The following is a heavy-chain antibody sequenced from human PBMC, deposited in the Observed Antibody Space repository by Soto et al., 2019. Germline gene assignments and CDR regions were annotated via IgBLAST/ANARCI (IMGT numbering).Heavy chain of an antibody. Sequence: QVQLVRSRAEVNQPGSAVKVSCKASEGTFSSYAIMWVRQDPGQGLEWMRGIIPLPGTANYAQKFQGRVTITADESTSTDYMELSSMISEDTSVYYCTRSQGSGTSLVLLFYYCDGMNLFSQGSASTVSS. CDR1: EGTFSSYA. J-gene: IGHJ6*02. CDR3: TRSQGSGTSLVLLFYYCDGMNL. CDR2: IIPLPGTA. V-gene: IGHV1-69*01. D-gene: IGHD2-15*01.